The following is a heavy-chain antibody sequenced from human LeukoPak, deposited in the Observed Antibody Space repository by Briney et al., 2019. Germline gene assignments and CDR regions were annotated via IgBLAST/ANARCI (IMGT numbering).Heavy chain of an antibody. J-gene: IGHJ4*02. V-gene: IGHV4-39*01. Sequence: PSETLSLTCTVSGGSISSSSYYWGWIRQPPGKGLEWIGSIYYSGSTYYNPSLKSRVTISVDTSKNQFSLKLSSVTAADTAVYYCARRGRQQGFDYWGQGTLVTVSS. CDR1: GGSISSSSYY. D-gene: IGHD6-13*01. CDR3: ARRGRQQGFDY. CDR2: IYYSGST.